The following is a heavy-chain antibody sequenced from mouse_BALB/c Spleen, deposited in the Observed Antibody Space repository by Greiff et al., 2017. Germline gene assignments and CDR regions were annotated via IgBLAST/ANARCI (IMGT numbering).Heavy chain of an antibody. CDR1: GFSLTSYG. J-gene: IGHJ4*01. CDR3: ARDYDGYYVGYYAMDY. CDR2: IWAGGST. Sequence: QVQLKESGPGLVAPSQSLSITCTVSGFSLTSYGVHWVRQPPGKGLEWLGVIWAGGSTNYNSALMSRLSISKDNSKSQVFLKMNSLQTDDTAMYYCARDYDGYYVGYYAMDYWGQGTSVTVSS. V-gene: IGHV2-9*02. D-gene: IGHD2-3*01.